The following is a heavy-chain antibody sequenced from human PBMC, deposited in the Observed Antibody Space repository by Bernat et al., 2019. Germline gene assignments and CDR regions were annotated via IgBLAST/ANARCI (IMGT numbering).Heavy chain of an antibody. CDR2: IIPIFGTA. D-gene: IGHD2-2*01. V-gene: IGHV1-69*01. J-gene: IGHJ3*02. CDR3: ARRGEYQLPINDAFDI. Sequence: QVQLVQSGAEVKKPGSSVKVSCKASGGTFSSYAISWVRQAPGQGLEWMGGIIPIFGTANYAQKFQGRGTITADESTGTGYMELSSLRSEDTAVYYCARRGEYQLPINDAFDIWGQGTMVTVSS. CDR1: GGTFSSYA.